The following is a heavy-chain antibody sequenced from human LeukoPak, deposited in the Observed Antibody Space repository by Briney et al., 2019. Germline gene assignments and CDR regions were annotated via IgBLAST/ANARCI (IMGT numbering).Heavy chain of an antibody. D-gene: IGHD2-21*02. V-gene: IGHV1-8*01. CDR3: ARAEGWSGIVVVTATYDY. J-gene: IGHJ4*02. CDR2: MNPNSGNT. Sequence: ASVKVSCKASGYTFTSYDINWVRQATGQGLEWMGWMNPNSGNTGYAQKFQGRVTMTRNTSISTAYMELSSLRSEDTAVYYCARAEGWSGIVVVTATYDYWGQGTLVTVS. CDR1: GYTFTSYD.